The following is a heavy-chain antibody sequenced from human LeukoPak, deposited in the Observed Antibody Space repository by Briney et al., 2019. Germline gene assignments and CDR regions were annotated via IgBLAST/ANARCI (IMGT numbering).Heavy chain of an antibody. CDR3: AKGLIVVVTAIDY. D-gene: IGHD2-21*02. J-gene: IGHJ4*02. CDR1: GFTFSSYG. V-gene: IGHV3-30*02. CDR2: IRYDGSNK. Sequence: PGGSLRLSCAASGFTFSSYGMHWVRQAPGKGLEWVAFIRYDGSNKYYADSVKGRFTISRDNSKNTLYLQMNSLRAEDTAVYYCAKGLIVVVTAIDYWGQGTPVTVSS.